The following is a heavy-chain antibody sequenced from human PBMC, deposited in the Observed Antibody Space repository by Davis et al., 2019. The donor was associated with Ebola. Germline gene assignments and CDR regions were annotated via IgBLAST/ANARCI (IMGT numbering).Heavy chain of an antibody. CDR3: AKEAGSYWYYYGMDV. Sequence: PGGSLRLSCAASGFTFSSYAMHWVRQAPGKGLEWVAVISYDGSNKYYADSVKGRFTISRDNSKNTLYLQMNSLRAEDTAVYYCAKEAGSYWYYYGMDVWGQGTTVTVSS. J-gene: IGHJ6*02. D-gene: IGHD1-26*01. V-gene: IGHV3-30-3*01. CDR1: GFTFSSYA. CDR2: ISYDGSNK.